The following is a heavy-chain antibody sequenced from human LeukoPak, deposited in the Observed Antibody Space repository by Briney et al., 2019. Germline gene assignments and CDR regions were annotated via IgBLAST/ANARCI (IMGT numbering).Heavy chain of an antibody. CDR3: ARGLVGYCSSTSCYSWFDP. CDR1: GGSVSSGSYY. CDR2: IYYSGST. D-gene: IGHD2-2*01. V-gene: IGHV4-61*01. J-gene: IGHJ5*02. Sequence: SETLSLTCTVSGGSVSSGSYYWSWIRQPPGKGLEWIGYIYYSGSTNYNPSLKSRVTISVDKSKNQFSLKLSSVTAADTAVYYCARGLVGYCSSTSCYSWFDPWGQGTLVTVSS.